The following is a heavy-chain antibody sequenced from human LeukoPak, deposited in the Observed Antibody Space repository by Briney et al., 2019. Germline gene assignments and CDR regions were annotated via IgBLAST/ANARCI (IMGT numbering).Heavy chain of an antibody. CDR1: GYTFTSYY. D-gene: IGHD3-22*01. Sequence: GASVTVSCKASGYTFTSYYMHWVRQAPGQGLEWMGIINPSGGSTSYAQKFQGRVTMTRDTSTSTVYMELSSLRSEDTAVYYCARVYYYDSSGYDWFDPWGQGTLVTVSS. CDR2: INPSGGST. CDR3: ARVYYYDSSGYDWFDP. V-gene: IGHV1-46*01. J-gene: IGHJ5*02.